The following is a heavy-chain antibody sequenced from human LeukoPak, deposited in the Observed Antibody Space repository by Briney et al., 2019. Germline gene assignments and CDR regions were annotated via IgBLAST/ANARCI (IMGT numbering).Heavy chain of an antibody. Sequence: KHGESLKISCKCSGYSFTSYWIGWVRQMPGKGVEWMGIIYPGYSDTRYSPSFQGQVTIAADKSISTAYLQWSSLKASDNAMYYCARQKKCSGGRCHTEIDAFPLVLGLGETDAFDTWGQGTMVTVSS. CDR2: IYPGYSDT. CDR1: GYSFTSYW. V-gene: IGHV5-51*01. J-gene: IGHJ3*02. D-gene: IGHD2-15*01. CDR3: ARQKKCSGGRCHTEIDAFPLVLGLGETDAFDT.